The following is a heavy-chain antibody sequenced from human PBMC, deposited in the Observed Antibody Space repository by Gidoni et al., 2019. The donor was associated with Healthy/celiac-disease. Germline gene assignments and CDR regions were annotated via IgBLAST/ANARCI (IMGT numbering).Heavy chain of an antibody. V-gene: IGHV3-23*01. CDR1: GFTFRSYA. CDR2: MSGSGGST. Sequence: VQLLASGGGLVQPGGSLRLSCAASGFTFRSYAMSWVRQAPGKGLEGVSAMSGSGGSTYYADSVTGRFTISRDNSKNTLYLQMNSLRAEDTDVYYCAKQWFGEFYFDYWGQGTLVTVSS. J-gene: IGHJ4*02. CDR3: AKQWFGEFYFDY. D-gene: IGHD3-10*01.